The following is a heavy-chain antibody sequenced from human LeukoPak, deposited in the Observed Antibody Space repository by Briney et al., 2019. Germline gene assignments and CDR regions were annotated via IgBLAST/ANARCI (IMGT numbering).Heavy chain of an antibody. J-gene: IGHJ3*02. CDR2: IDSSGGYM. CDR1: GFTFNTYS. D-gene: IGHD1-26*01. V-gene: IGHV3-21*06. Sequence: PGGSLRLSCEASGFTFNTYSMNWARQAPGKGLEWVSSIDSSGGYMFYADSVKGRSIISRDNAKDSLYLQMNSLRAEDTAMYYCVREQWVTHDAFDIWGKGTMVTVSS. CDR3: VREQWVTHDAFDI.